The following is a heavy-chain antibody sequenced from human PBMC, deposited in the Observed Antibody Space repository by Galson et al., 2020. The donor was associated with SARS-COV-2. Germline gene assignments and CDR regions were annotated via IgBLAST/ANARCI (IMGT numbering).Heavy chain of an antibody. CDR3: ARELRGFYGLDV. CDR1: GFTFGDSY. Sequence: PGGSLRLSCVASGFTFGDSYMTWIRQTPGRRLELVAHLSRTSTYTVYANSVQGRFIVSRDNAKNSLYLQMNSLRAEDTAVYYCARELRGFYGLDVWGHGTTVTVSS. J-gene: IGHJ6*02. CDR2: LSRTSTYT. V-gene: IGHV3-11*06.